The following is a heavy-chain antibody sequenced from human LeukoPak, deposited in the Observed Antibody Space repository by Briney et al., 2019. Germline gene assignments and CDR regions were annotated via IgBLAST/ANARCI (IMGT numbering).Heavy chain of an antibody. V-gene: IGHV3-21*01. CDR1: GFTFSSYD. Sequence: MAGGSLRLSCAVSGFTFSSYDMNWVHQAPGKGLEWVSSISSSSNYIHYADSVKGRFTISRDNAKNSLYLQMNSLRAEDTAVYFCARATLGAWGWWGQGALVTVSA. J-gene: IGHJ4*02. CDR3: ARATLGAWGW. CDR2: ISSSSNYI. D-gene: IGHD6-19*01.